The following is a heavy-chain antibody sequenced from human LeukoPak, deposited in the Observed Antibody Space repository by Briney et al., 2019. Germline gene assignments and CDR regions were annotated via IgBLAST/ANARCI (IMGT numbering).Heavy chain of an antibody. CDR1: GFSFSTYE. J-gene: IGHJ4*02. V-gene: IGHV3-48*03. CDR3: SLLAVASPQDY. D-gene: IGHD6-19*01. Sequence: GGSLRLSCVASGFSFSTYEMHWVRQAPGKGLEWVSDISSSGSIVYYADSVKGRFTTSRDNANNYLYLQMHSLRAEDTAVYYCSLLAVASPQDYWGQGTLVTVSS. CDR2: ISSSGSIV.